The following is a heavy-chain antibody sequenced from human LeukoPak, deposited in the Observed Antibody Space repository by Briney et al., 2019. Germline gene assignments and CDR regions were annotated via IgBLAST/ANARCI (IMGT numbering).Heavy chain of an antibody. CDR3: ASGANYYDSSGYYYPYYFDY. D-gene: IGHD3-22*01. V-gene: IGHV4-59*01. CDR1: GGSISNYY. Sequence: PSETLSLTCTVSGGSISNYYWSWVRQPPGKGLEWIGYIYYSGSTNYNPSLKSRVTISVDTSKNQFSLKLSSVTAADTAVYYCASGANYYDSSGYYYPYYFDYWGQGTLVTVSS. J-gene: IGHJ4*02. CDR2: IYYSGST.